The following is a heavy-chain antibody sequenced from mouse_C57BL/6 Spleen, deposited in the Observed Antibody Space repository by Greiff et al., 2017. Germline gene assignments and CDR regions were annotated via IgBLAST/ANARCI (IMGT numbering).Heavy chain of an antibody. D-gene: IGHD2-4*01. Sequence: QVQLQQSGPELVKPGASVKISCKASGYSFTSYYIHWVKQRPGQGLEWIGWIYPGSGNTKYNEKFKGKATLTADTSSSTAYMQLSSLTSEDSAVYYCARCYYDYDEGYCDVWGTGTTVTVSS. V-gene: IGHV1-66*01. CDR3: ARCYYDYDEGYCDV. CDR1: GYSFTSYY. J-gene: IGHJ1*03. CDR2: IYPGSGNT.